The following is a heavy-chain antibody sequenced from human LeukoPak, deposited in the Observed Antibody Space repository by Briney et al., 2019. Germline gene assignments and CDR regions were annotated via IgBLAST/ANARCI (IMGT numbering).Heavy chain of an antibody. CDR2: IRYDGSNK. CDR1: GLTFSIYG. J-gene: IGHJ4*02. D-gene: IGHD1-26*01. V-gene: IGHV3-30*02. Sequence: PGGSLRLSCAASGLTFSIYGMHSVRQAPGKGLELVAFIRYDGSNKYYADSVKGRFTISRDNSKNTLYLQMNSLRAEDTSVYYCASAATESVWGQGTLVTVSS. CDR3: ASAATESV.